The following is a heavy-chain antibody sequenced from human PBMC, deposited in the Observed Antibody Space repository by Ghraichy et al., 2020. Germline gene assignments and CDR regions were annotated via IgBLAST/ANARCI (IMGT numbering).Heavy chain of an antibody. J-gene: IGHJ4*02. V-gene: IGHV3-21*01. CDR2: ISSSSSYI. Sequence: GGSLRLSCAASGFTFSSYSMNWVRQAPGKGLEWLSSISSSSSYIYYADSVKGRFTISRDNAKNSLYLQMNSLRAEDTAVYYCARDKGGQLGGIFDSWGQGTLLTVSS. CDR1: GFTFSSYS. CDR3: ARDKGGQLGGIFDS. D-gene: IGHD6-6*01.